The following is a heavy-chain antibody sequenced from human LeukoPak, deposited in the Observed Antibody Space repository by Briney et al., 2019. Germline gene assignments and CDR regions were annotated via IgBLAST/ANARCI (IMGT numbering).Heavy chain of an antibody. D-gene: IGHD2-15*01. V-gene: IGHV4-39*07. CDR2: IDYSGST. J-gene: IGHJ5*02. CDR3: ARGGTWFDP. CDR1: GGSISNSYYY. Sequence: PSETLSLTCTVSGGSISNSYYYWGWIRQPPGKGLEWIGSIDYSGSTYYNPSLKSRVTISVDTSKNQFSLKLSSVTAADTAVYYCARGGTWFDPWGQGTLVTVSS.